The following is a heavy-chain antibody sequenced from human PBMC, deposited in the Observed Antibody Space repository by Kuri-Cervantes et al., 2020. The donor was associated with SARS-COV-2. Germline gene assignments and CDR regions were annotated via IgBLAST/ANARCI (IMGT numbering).Heavy chain of an antibody. CDR3: ASEHIYYYDSRGGFDI. D-gene: IGHD3-22*01. Sequence: ASVKVSCKASGYTFTGYYMHWVRQAPGQGLEWMGWINPNSGGTNYAQKFQGKVTMTRDTSISTAYMALSRLRSHDTAVYSCASEHIYYYDSRGGFDIWGQGTMVTVSS. CDR1: GYTFTGYY. V-gene: IGHV1-2*02. CDR2: INPNSGGT. J-gene: IGHJ3*02.